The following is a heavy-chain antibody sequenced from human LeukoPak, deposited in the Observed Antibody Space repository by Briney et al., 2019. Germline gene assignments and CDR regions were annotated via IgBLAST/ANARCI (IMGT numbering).Heavy chain of an antibody. Sequence: GGSLRLSCAASGFTFSSYWMSWVRQAPGKGLERVANIKQDGSEKYYVDSVKGRFTISRDNAKNSLYLQMNSLRAEDTAVYYCARAREQWLANWFDPWGQGTLVTVSS. CDR1: GFTFSSYW. V-gene: IGHV3-7*05. CDR3: ARAREQWLANWFDP. CDR2: IKQDGSEK. J-gene: IGHJ5*02. D-gene: IGHD6-19*01.